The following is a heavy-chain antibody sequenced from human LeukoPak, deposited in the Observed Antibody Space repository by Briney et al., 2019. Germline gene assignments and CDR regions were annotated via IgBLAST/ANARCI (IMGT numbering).Heavy chain of an antibody. D-gene: IGHD3-9*01. CDR1: GGSVSSGSYY. CDR3: ARALRYFDWLYFDY. CDR2: IYYSGST. Sequence: SETLSLTCTVSGGSVSSGSYYWSWIRQPPGKGLEWIGYIYYSGSTNYNPSLKSRVTISVDTSKNQFSLKLSSVTAADTAVYYCARALRYFDWLYFDYWGQGTLVTVSS. V-gene: IGHV4-61*01. J-gene: IGHJ4*02.